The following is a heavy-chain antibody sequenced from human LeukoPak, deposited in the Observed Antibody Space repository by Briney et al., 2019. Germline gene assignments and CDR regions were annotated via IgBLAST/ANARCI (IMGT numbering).Heavy chain of an antibody. CDR3: ARQWHQLLYFDY. V-gene: IGHV4-39*01. D-gene: IGHD2-2*01. CDR2: IYYSGST. Sequence: SETLSLTCTVSGGSISSGSYYWGWIRQPPGKGLEWIGSIYYSGSTYYNPSLKSRVTISVDTSKNQFSLKLSSVTAADTAVYYCARQWHQLLYFDYWGQGTLVTVSS. CDR1: GGSISSGSYY. J-gene: IGHJ4*02.